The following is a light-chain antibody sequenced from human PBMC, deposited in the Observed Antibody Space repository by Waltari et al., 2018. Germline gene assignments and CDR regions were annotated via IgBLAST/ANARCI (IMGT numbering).Light chain of an antibody. Sequence: EIVLTQSPGTLSLSPGGRATLSCRASKSVSSSYLAWYQQKPGQAPRRLVYGASSRATGIPDRFSGSGSGTDFTLTISRLEPEDFAVYYCQQYGSSPRTFGQGTKVEIK. CDR3: QQYGSSPRT. V-gene: IGKV3-20*01. CDR2: GAS. J-gene: IGKJ1*01. CDR1: KSVSSSY.